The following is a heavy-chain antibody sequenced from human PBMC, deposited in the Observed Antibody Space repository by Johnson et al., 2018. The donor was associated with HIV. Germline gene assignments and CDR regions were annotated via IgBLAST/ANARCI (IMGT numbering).Heavy chain of an antibody. V-gene: IGHV3-30*03. J-gene: IGHJ3*02. D-gene: IGHD3-9*01. CDR3: ARCYILTGYSGVFDM. CDR2: TSFDGNNN. Sequence: QVQLVESGGNVVQPGRSLRLSCAASGFTFNNYGIHWVRQAPGKGLEWVAVTSFDGNNNHYADSVKVRFAISRDNSKNTLFLQMNSLSAEDTAVYYCARCYILTGYSGVFDMWGQGTRVTVSA. CDR1: GFTFNNYG.